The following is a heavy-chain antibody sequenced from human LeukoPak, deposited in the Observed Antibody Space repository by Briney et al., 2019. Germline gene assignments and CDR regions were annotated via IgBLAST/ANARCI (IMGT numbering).Heavy chain of an antibody. CDR1: GGSFSDYY. D-gene: IGHD6-13*01. V-gene: IGHV4-34*01. J-gene: IGHJ3*02. CDR2: IYHSGST. CDR3: ASGIAAFDI. Sequence: PSETLSLTCAVYGGSFSDYYWSWIRQPPGKGLEWIGEIYHSGSTKYNPSLKSRVTMSVDTSKNQFSLKLSSVTAADTAVYYCASGIAAFDIWGQGTMVTVSS.